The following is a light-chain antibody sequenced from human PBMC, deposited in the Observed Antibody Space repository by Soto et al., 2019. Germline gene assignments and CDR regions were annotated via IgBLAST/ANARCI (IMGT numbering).Light chain of an antibody. Sequence: AIRMTQSPSTLSASTGDRVTITCRASQDISSFLAWYQQNPGKAPKLLIYAASALQSGVPSRFSGGGYGTDFTLTIRGLQSEDFATYYCQQYFSYPLTFGGGTKVEIK. J-gene: IGKJ4*01. CDR1: QDISSF. V-gene: IGKV1-8*01. CDR2: AAS. CDR3: QQYFSYPLT.